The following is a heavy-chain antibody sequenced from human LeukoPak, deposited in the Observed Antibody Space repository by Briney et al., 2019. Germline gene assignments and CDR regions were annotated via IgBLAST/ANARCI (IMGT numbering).Heavy chain of an antibody. Sequence: GGLRLSCAASGFTFSGFGMNWVRQAPGKGLDWISYISSSTSIIYYADSVKGRFTVSRDNAKNSLYLQMNSLRAEDTAVYYCARVQSNQLKEYYYDSSGYYYPLQPDYWGQGTLVTVSS. CDR3: ARVQSNQLKEYYYDSSGYYYPLQPDY. J-gene: IGHJ4*02. CDR1: GFTFSGFG. CDR2: ISSSTSII. D-gene: IGHD3-22*01. V-gene: IGHV3-48*01.